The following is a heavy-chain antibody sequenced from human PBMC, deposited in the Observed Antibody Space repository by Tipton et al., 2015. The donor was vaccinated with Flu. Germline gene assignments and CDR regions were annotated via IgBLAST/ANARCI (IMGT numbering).Heavy chain of an antibody. Sequence: TLSLTCTVSGDSISRFYWSWILQPPGKGLEWIGYSGSTNYNPSLKNRVTIYLDTSKNQFSLQLKSVTASDTAVYYCARLKLFALVNHSYYYGLDVWGQGTTVTVS. CDR1: GDSISRFY. J-gene: IGHJ6*02. CDR3: ARLKLFALVNHSYYYGLDV. V-gene: IGHV4-4*08. D-gene: IGHD3/OR15-3a*01. CDR2: SGST.